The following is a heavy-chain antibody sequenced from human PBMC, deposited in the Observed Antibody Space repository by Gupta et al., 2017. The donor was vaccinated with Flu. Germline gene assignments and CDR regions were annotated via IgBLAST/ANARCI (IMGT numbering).Heavy chain of an antibody. CDR2: ISSSSSTI. D-gene: IGHD2-2*01. Sequence: KGLEWVSYISSSSSTIYYADSVKGRFTISRDNAKNSLYLQMNSLRAEDTAVYYCARDGCSSTSCYFHYGMDVWGQGTTVTVSS. J-gene: IGHJ6*02. CDR3: ARDGCSSTSCYFHYGMDV. V-gene: IGHV3-48*01.